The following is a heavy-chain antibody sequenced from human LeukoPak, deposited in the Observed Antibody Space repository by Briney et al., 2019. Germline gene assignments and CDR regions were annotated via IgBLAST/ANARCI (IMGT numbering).Heavy chain of an antibody. Sequence: GGSLRLSCAASGFTFSSYSINWVRQAPGKGLEWVSSISSSSSYIYYADSVKGRFTISRDNAKNSLYLQMNSLRAEDTAVYYCASKQWLVSDFDYWGQGTLVTVSS. CDR1: GFTFSSYS. CDR3: ASKQWLVSDFDY. CDR2: ISSSSSYI. V-gene: IGHV3-21*01. J-gene: IGHJ4*02. D-gene: IGHD6-19*01.